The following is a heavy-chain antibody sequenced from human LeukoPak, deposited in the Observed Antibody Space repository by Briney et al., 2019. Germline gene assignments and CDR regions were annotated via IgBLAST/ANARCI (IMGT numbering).Heavy chain of an antibody. J-gene: IGHJ5*02. Sequence: SETLSLACAVHGGSFSGYYWSWIRQPPGKGLEWIGEINHSGSTNYNPSLKSRVTISVDTSKNQFSLKLSSVTAADTAVYYCASLRWPRLGWFDPWGQGTLVTVSS. CDR1: GGSFSGYY. V-gene: IGHV4-34*01. D-gene: IGHD4-23*01. CDR3: ASLRWPRLGWFDP. CDR2: INHSGST.